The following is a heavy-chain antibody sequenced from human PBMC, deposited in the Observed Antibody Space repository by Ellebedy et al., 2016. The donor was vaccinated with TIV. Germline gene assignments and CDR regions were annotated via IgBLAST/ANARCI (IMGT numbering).Heavy chain of an antibody. CDR2: IVGSGS. Sequence: PGGSLRLSCAASGFTFSPYAMAWVRQAPGKGLEWVSGIVGSGSQKYADSVKGRFTISRDNSKRTVDLQMNGLRAEDKAIYFCAKDRTSGDGYWVFDNWGQGTLVSVSS. CDR3: AKDRTSGDGYWVFDN. V-gene: IGHV3-23*01. CDR1: GFTFSPYA. J-gene: IGHJ4*02. D-gene: IGHD5-18*01.